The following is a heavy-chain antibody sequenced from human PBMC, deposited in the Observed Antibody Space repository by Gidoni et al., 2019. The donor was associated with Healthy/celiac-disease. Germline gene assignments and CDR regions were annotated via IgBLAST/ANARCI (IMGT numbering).Heavy chain of an antibody. Sequence: QVQLVQSGSELKKPGASVNVSSKASGYTFTSYAMNWVRQAPGQGLEWMGWINTNTGNPTDAQGCTGRFVFSVDTSVSTAYLQICSLKAEDTAVYYCARSRITMVRGVIGDWFDPWGQGTLVTVSS. CDR3: ARSRITMVRGVIGDWFDP. J-gene: IGHJ5*02. CDR1: GYTFTSYA. CDR2: INTNTGNP. D-gene: IGHD3-10*01. V-gene: IGHV7-4-1*01.